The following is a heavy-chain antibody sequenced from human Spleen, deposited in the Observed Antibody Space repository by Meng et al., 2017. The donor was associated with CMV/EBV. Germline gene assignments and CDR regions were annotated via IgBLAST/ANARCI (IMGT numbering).Heavy chain of an antibody. CDR1: GFTFSNYN. Sequence: GGSLRLSCAASGFTFSNYNMNWVRQAPGKGLEWVSYISDGSKTIYYADSVKGRFTISRDNAKNSLYLQMNSLRVEDTAVYYCAGSEAGMDVWGQGTTVTVSS. CDR2: ISDGSKTI. V-gene: IGHV3-48*04. J-gene: IGHJ6*02. CDR3: AGSEAGMDV.